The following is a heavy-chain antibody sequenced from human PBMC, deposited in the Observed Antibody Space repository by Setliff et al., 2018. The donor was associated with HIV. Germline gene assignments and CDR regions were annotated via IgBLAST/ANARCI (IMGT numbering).Heavy chain of an antibody. CDR3: GIRSRLGGSSNYLDF. D-gene: IGHD1-26*01. V-gene: IGHV4-39*07. Sequence: SETLSLTCTVSGGSIRSCSFYWGWIRQPPGKGLEWIGSIYYSGSTYYNPSLRGRVTISGDTSKKQFSLKLSSVTAADTAVYDCGIRSRLGGSSNYLDFWGQGTLVTVSS. CDR1: GGSIRSCSFY. J-gene: IGHJ4*02. CDR2: IYYSGST.